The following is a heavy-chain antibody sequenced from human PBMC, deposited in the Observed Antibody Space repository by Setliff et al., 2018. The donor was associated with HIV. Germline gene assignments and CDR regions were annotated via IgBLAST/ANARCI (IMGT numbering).Heavy chain of an antibody. CDR3: ATWGRNNWNYFSY. D-gene: IGHD1-20*01. V-gene: IGHV4-39*07. CDR1: GGSISSSHYY. Sequence: SETLSLTCTVSGGSISSSHYYWDWIRQPPGKGLEWIGSIYYSGTTYYNPSLKSRVTISVETSKNQFSLKLSSVTAADTAVYYCATWGRNNWNYFSYWGQGTLVTVSS. CDR2: IYYSGTT. J-gene: IGHJ4*02.